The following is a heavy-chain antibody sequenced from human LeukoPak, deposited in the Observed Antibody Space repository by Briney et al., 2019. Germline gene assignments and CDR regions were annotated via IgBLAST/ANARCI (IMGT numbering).Heavy chain of an antibody. CDR2: ISSSGSTI. Sequence: GGSLRLSCAASGFTFSDYYMSWIRQAPGKGLEWVSYISSSGSTIYYAESVKGRFTISRDDARNSLYLQMNNLRAEDTAVYYCARDRDCGTTTCSVDYWGQGTLVTVSS. V-gene: IGHV3-11*01. D-gene: IGHD2-2*01. CDR3: ARDRDCGTTTCSVDY. CDR1: GFTFSDYY. J-gene: IGHJ4*02.